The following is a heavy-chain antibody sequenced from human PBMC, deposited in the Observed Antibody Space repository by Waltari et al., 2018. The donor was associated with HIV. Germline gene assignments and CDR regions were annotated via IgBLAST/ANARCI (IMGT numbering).Heavy chain of an antibody. CDR1: GYTFTGYY. V-gene: IGHV1-2*02. CDR2: INPNNGGT. Sequence: QVQLVQSGAEVTKPGASVKVSCKGSGYTFTGYYLPWVRQAPGQGLEWMGWINPNNGGTNYAQKFQDRVTMTRDTSISTAYMELSRLRSDDTAVYYCARNLDGDYVLAYWGQGILVTVSS. CDR3: ARNLDGDYVLAY. J-gene: IGHJ4*02. D-gene: IGHD4-17*01.